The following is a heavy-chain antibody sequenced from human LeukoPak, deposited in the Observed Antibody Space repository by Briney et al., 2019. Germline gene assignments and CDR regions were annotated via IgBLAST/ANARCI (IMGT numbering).Heavy chain of an antibody. J-gene: IGHJ4*02. CDR3: ARDPYCSSTSCLDY. CDR1: GFTVSSNH. D-gene: IGHD2-2*01. Sequence: PGGSLRLSCAASGFTVSSNHMSWVRQAPGKGLEWVSVIYSGGSTYYADSVKGRFTISRDNSKNTLYLQMNSLRAEDTAVYYCARDPYCSSTSCLDYWGQGTLVTVSS. CDR2: IYSGGST. V-gene: IGHV3-66*01.